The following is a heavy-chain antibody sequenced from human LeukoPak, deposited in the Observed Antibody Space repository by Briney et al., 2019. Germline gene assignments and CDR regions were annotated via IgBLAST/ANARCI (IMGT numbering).Heavy chain of an antibody. CDR1: VGSFSDYY. Sequence: PSETLSLTCAVYVGSFSDYYWCWIRQPPGKGLEWIGEINYSGSTNYNPSLNNRVTISVDTSKNQFSLKLSSVTAADTAVYYCARTTEAHSWRTRYYDYYMDVWGKGTTVTVSS. CDR3: ARTTEAHSWRTRYYDYYMDV. CDR2: INYSGST. J-gene: IGHJ6*03. D-gene: IGHD6-13*01. V-gene: IGHV4-34*01.